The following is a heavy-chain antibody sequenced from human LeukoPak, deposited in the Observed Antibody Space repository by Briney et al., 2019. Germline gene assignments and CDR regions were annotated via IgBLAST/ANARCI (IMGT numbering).Heavy chain of an antibody. Sequence: GGSLRLSCAASGFTFSSYPMHWVRQGPGKGLVWAALITNDGGKTYYGDSVKGRFTISSDNPKNTLFLQMNSLRAEDKAVYYCSRDTWGPEYWGQGTLVTVSS. D-gene: IGHD1-26*01. CDR2: ITNDGGKT. CDR1: GFTFSSYP. CDR3: SRDTWGPEY. J-gene: IGHJ4*02. V-gene: IGHV3-30*04.